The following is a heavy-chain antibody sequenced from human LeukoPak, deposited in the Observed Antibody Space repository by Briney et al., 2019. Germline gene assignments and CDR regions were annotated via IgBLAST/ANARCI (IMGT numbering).Heavy chain of an antibody. CDR1: GFTFTNYA. Sequence: PGESLRLSCAASGFTFTNYALHWVRQAPGKGLEWVAVISYDGTNKYYADSVKGRFTISRDNSKNTLNLQMNSLRAEDTAVYFCARGSSGVFFDSWGQGTLVTVSS. CDR2: ISYDGTNK. D-gene: IGHD3-22*01. CDR3: ARGSSGVFFDS. J-gene: IGHJ4*02. V-gene: IGHV3-30*14.